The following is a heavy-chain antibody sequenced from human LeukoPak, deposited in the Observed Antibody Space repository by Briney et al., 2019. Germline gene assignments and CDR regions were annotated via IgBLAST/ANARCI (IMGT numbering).Heavy chain of an antibody. CDR1: GFTFSSYG. CDR2: IRYDGSNK. CDR3: AKDVRGYTYYFDY. Sequence: GGSLRLSCAASGFTFSSYGMHRVRQAPGKGLEWVAFIRYDGSNKYYADSVKGRFTISRDNSKNTLYLQMNSLRAEDTAVYYCAKDVRGYTYYFDYWGQGTLVTVSS. J-gene: IGHJ4*02. V-gene: IGHV3-30*02. D-gene: IGHD3-16*02.